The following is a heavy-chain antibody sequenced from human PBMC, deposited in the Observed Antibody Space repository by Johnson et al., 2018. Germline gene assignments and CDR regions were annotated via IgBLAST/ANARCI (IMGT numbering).Heavy chain of an antibody. V-gene: IGHV4-59*01. Sequence: QVQLQESGPGLVKPSETLSLTCTVSGGSISSYYWSWIRQPPGKGLEWIGYIYYSGSTNYNPSLKRRVTISVDTSKNQFSLKLSSVTAADTAVYYCARDLYGSGSYYPYYYYGMDVWGQGTTVTVSS. CDR2: IYYSGST. CDR1: GGSISSYY. D-gene: IGHD3-10*01. J-gene: IGHJ6*02. CDR3: ARDLYGSGSYYPYYYYGMDV.